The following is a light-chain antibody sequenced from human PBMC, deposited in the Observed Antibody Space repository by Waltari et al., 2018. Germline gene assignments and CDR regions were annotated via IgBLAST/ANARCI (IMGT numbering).Light chain of an antibody. Sequence: EVVLTQSPGTLSLSPGESATLSCRASQSVSKYLAWYQQRPGQAPRLLIYAAPTRATGIPDRFSGSGSGTDFSLTISRLEPEDFAVYYCQNHERLPATFGQGTKVEIK. V-gene: IGKV3-20*01. CDR2: AAP. CDR1: QSVSKY. CDR3: QNHERLPAT. J-gene: IGKJ1*01.